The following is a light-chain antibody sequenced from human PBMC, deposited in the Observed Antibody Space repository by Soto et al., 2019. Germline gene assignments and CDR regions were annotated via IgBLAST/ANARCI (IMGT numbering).Light chain of an antibody. Sequence: DIVMTQTPLSSPVTLGQPASISCRSSQSLLHSDGNTYLTWYQQKPGQAPRLLIYDASTRATGIPDRFSGGRSGTDFTLTISRLEPEDFAVYYCQQCGSSPWTFGQGTKVDIK. CDR2: DAS. V-gene: IGKV3-20*01. CDR1: QSLLHSDGNTY. CDR3: QQCGSSPWT. J-gene: IGKJ1*01.